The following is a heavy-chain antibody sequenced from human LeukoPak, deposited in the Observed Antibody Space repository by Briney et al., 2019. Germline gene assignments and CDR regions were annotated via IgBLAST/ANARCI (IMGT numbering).Heavy chain of an antibody. V-gene: IGHV4-34*01. CDR2: INHSGST. J-gene: IGHJ6*03. CDR1: GGSFSGYY. CDR3: ARAPPRRDYYYYYYMDV. Sequence: SETLSLTCAVYGGSFSGYYWSWIRQPPGKGLEWIGEINHSGSTNYNPSLKSRVTISVDTSKNQFSLKLSSVTAADTAVYYCARAPPRRDYYYYYYMDVWGKGTTVTVSS.